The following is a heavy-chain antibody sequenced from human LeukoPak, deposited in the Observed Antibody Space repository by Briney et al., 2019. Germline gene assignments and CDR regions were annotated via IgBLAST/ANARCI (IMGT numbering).Heavy chain of an antibody. V-gene: IGHV1-69*05. Sequence: SVKVSCKASGGTLSSYAISWVRQAPGQGLEWMGGIIPIFGTANYAQKFQGRVTITTDESTSTAYMELSSLRSEDTAVYYCARDMGAQWLVRSYFDYWGQGTLVTVSS. D-gene: IGHD6-19*01. CDR2: IIPIFGTA. J-gene: IGHJ4*02. CDR3: ARDMGAQWLVRSYFDY. CDR1: GGTLSSYA.